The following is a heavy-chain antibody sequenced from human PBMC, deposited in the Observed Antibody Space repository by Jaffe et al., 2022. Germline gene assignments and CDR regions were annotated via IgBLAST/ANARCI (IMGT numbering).Heavy chain of an antibody. J-gene: IGHJ4*02. V-gene: IGHV4-38-2*01. CDR2: IYHSGST. Sequence: QVQLQESGPGLVKPSETLSLTCAVSGYFISSGYYWGWIRQPPGKGLEWIGSIYHSGSTYYNPSLKSRVTISVDTSKNQFSLKLSSVTAADTAVYYCARHAGGSPFDYWGQGTLVTVSS. CDR1: GYFISSGYY. CDR3: ARHAGGSPFDY. D-gene: IGHD1-26*01.